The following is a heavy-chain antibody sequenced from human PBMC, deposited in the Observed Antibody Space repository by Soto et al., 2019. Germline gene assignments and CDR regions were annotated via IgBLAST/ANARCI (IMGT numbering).Heavy chain of an antibody. Sequence: QVQLQESGPGLVKPSETLSLTCTVSGGSVSSGSYYWSWIRQPPGKGLEWIGYIYYSGSTNYNPSLKSRVPISVDTSKNQFSLKLSSVTAADTAVYYCARDFRNYYGSGSYPDVWGQGTTVTVSS. CDR1: GGSVSSGSYY. V-gene: IGHV4-61*01. CDR3: ARDFRNYYGSGSYPDV. J-gene: IGHJ6*02. D-gene: IGHD3-10*01. CDR2: IYYSGST.